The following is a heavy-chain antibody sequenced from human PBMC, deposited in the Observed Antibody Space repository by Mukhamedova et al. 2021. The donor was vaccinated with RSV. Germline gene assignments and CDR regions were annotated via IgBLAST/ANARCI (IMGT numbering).Heavy chain of an antibody. CDR2: VYWDDDK. D-gene: IGHD7-27*01. J-gene: IGHJ4*02. CDR3: AHAPNWGSFLYFDF. Sequence: GFMRRPPGKALEWLALVYWDDDKVYNPSLRTRLSITRDTSKDQVVLTVTNMSPVDTATYYCAHAPNWGSFLYFDFWGQGTLVTVSS. V-gene: IGHV2-5*02.